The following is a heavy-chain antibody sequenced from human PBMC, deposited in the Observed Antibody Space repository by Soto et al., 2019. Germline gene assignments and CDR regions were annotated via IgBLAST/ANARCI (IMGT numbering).Heavy chain of an antibody. CDR3: ARSGYHGPGIFDY. CDR1: GFTYTRYG. Sequence: QVQLVESGGGVVQPGRSLRLSCEASGFTYTRYGMHWVRQAPGKGLEWVAVIWYDGSKKYYTDSVKGRFTISRDDSKNTLHLQMNSLRVDDTAMYCCARSGYHGPGIFDYWGQGTVVTVSS. CDR2: IWYDGSKK. J-gene: IGHJ4*02. D-gene: IGHD3-10*01. V-gene: IGHV3-33*01.